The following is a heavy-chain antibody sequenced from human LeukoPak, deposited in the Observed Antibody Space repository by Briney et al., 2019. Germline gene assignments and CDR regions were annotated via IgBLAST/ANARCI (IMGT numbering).Heavy chain of an antibody. Sequence: PSETLSLTCTVSGGSISTYYWSWIRQPPGKELEWIGYVYYSGTTNYKYKSPLKSRVTISVDTSKNQFSLRLSSVTAADTAVYYCARSDRDLWYFDLWGRGTLVTVSS. CDR3: ARSDRDLWYFDL. J-gene: IGHJ2*01. CDR1: GGSISTYY. CDR2: VYYSGTT. V-gene: IGHV4-59*01.